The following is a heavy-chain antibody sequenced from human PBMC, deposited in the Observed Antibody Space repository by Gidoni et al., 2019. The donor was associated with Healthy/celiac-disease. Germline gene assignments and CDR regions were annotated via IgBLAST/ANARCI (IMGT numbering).Heavy chain of an antibody. CDR3: AKSENGSGSYSGDAFDI. J-gene: IGHJ3*02. Sequence: QVQLVESGGRVVQHGRSLSLYWAASVFAFRSYCMQWVRQAPGKGLDWVAVISYEGSNKYYADSVKGRFTISRDNSKNTLYLQMNSLRAEDTAVYYCAKSENGSGSYSGDAFDIWGQGTMVTVSS. CDR2: ISYEGSNK. D-gene: IGHD3-10*01. V-gene: IGHV3-30*18. CDR1: VFAFRSYC.